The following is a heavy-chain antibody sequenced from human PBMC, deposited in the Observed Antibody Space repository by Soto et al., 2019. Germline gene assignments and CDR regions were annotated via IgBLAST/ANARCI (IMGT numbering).Heavy chain of an antibody. V-gene: IGHV3-30*18. J-gene: IGHJ6*02. D-gene: IGHD3-3*01. CDR2: ISYDGSNK. CDR1: GFTFSSYG. Sequence: QVQLVESGGGVVQPGRSLRLSCAASGFTFSSYGMHWVRQAPGKGLEWGAVISYDGSNKYYADSVKGRFTISRDNSKNTLYLQMNSLRAEDTAVYYCAKAMYYDFWSGYYTGVSPGYYYYYGMDVWGQGTTVTVSS. CDR3: AKAMYYDFWSGYYTGVSPGYYYYYGMDV.